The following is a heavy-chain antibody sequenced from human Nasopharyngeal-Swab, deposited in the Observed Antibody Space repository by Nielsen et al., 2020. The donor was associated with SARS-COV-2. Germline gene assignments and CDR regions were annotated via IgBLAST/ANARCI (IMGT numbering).Heavy chain of an antibody. CDR3: ARERRGGYHDAFDI. CDR2: LSAYNGNT. V-gene: IGHV1-18*01. CDR1: GYTFTSYD. D-gene: IGHD2-15*01. Sequence: ASVKVSCKASGYTFTSYDINWARQAPGQGLEWMGWLSAYNGNTNYAQRVQGRVTMTTDTSTSTAYMELRSLRSDDTAVYYCARERRGGYHDAFDIWGQGTMVTVSS. J-gene: IGHJ3*02.